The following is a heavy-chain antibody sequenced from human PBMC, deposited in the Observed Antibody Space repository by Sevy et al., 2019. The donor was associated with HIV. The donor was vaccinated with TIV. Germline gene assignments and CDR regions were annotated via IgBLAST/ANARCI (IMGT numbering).Heavy chain of an antibody. V-gene: IGHV3-33*01. CDR2: IWYDGSNK. CDR3: ARTLYDYVWGSYRHFDY. D-gene: IGHD3-16*02. CDR1: GFTFSSYG. Sequence: GGSLRLSCAASGFTFSSYGMHGVRQAPCKGLEWVAVIWYDGSNKYYADSVKGRFTISRDNSKNTLYLQMNSLRAEDTAVYYCARTLYDYVWGSYRHFDYWGQGTLVTVSS. J-gene: IGHJ4*02.